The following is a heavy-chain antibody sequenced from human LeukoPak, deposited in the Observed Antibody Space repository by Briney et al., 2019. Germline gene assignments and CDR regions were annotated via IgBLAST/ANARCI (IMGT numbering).Heavy chain of an antibody. CDR1: GGSFSGYY. V-gene: IGHV4-34*01. D-gene: IGHD2-15*01. CDR3: AWRVLPDPLYYSDY. CDR2: INHSGST. Sequence: SETLSPTCAVYGGSFSGYYWSWIRQPPGKGLEWIGQINHSGSTNYNPSLKSRVTISIDTSKNQFSLNLSSVTAADTAVYYCAWRVLPDPLYYSDYWGQGTLITVSS. J-gene: IGHJ4*02.